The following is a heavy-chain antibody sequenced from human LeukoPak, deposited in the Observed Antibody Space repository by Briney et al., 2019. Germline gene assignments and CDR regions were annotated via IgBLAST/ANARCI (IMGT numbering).Heavy chain of an antibody. CDR3: AKDSASANYYMDV. J-gene: IGHJ6*03. Sequence: PGGSLRLSCAASGFTFSNFAVSWVRQAPGKGLEWVSGISDGVRSTYYADSVKGRFTISRENAKNSLYLQLNSLRAGDTAVYYCAKDSASANYYMDVWGKGTTVTISS. CDR2: ISDGVRST. V-gene: IGHV3-23*01. CDR1: GFTFSNFA.